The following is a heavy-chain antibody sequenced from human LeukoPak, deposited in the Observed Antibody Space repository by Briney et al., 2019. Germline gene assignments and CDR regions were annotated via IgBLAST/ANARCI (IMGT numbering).Heavy chain of an antibody. Sequence: PRGPLRLPCAAPVITVSVDYINWVRHAPGQGLEWGSLIFSGGSTYYADYVKGRFTISRDNSKNTLYLHMNSLRAEDTAVYYCARVGKHQQLSDAFDIWGQGTLVTVSS. CDR3: ARVGKHQQLSDAFDI. D-gene: IGHD1-1*01. CDR2: IFSGGST. CDR1: VITVSVDY. J-gene: IGHJ3*02. V-gene: IGHV3-53*01.